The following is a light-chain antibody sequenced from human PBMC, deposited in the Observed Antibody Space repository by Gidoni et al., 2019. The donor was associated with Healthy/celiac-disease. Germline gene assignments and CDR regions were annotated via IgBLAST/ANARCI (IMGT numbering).Light chain of an antibody. CDR3: QQYYSTPRT. J-gene: IGKJ1*01. V-gene: IGKV4-1*01. CDR2: WAS. Sequence: DSVMTQSPDSLAVSLGERATINCKSSQSVLYSSNNNNYLAWYPQKPGQPPKLLIYWASTRESGVPDRFSGSGSGTDFTLTISSLQAEDVAVYYCQQYYSTPRTFGQGTKVEFK. CDR1: QSVLYSSNNNNY.